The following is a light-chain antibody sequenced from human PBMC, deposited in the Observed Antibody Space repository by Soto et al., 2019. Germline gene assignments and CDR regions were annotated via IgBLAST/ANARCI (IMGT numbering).Light chain of an antibody. J-gene: IGKJ5*01. CDR3: QQSYDTPIT. V-gene: IGKV2-28*01. CDR2: AAS. Sequence: DIVMTQSPLSLPVTPGEPASISCRSSQSLLHSNGYNYLNWYQHNPGRAPKLLIYAASILHGGVPPRFSGSGVGTYFTLTINGLQPEDFTAYYCQQSYDTPITFGQGTRLEI. CDR1: QSLLHSNGYNY.